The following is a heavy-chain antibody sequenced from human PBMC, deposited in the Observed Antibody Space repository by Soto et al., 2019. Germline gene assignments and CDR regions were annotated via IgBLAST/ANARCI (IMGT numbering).Heavy chain of an antibody. V-gene: IGHV3-72*01. J-gene: IGHJ6*02. Sequence: GGSLRLSFVASGFTFSDHHMYWVRQAPGKGLEWVGRVRNRANSYITEYAASLKGRVTISRDDSQNSLYLQMNSLKTEDTAVYYCARIYGLDVWGQGTMVTVSS. CDR3: ARIYGLDV. CDR1: GFTFSDHH. CDR2: VRNRANSYIT.